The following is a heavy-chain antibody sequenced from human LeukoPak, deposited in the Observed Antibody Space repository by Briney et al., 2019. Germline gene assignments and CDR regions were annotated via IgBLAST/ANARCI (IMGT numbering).Heavy chain of an antibody. V-gene: IGHV4-59*01. CDR1: GGSISSYY. CDR3: ARVESFWYFDL. CDR2: TYYSGST. Sequence: SETLSLTCTVSGGSISSYYWSWIRQPPGKGLEWIGYTYYSGSTNYNPSLKSRVTISVDTSKNQFSLKLSSVTVADTAVYYCARVESFWYFDLWGRGTLVTVSS. J-gene: IGHJ2*01. D-gene: IGHD5-24*01.